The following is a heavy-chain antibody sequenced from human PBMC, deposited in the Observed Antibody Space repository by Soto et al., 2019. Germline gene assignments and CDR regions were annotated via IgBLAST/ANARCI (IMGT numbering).Heavy chain of an antibody. J-gene: IGHJ4*02. CDR1: GGSISSGGYY. V-gene: IGHV4-31*03. Sequence: SETLSLTCTVPGGSISSGGYYWSWIRQHPGKGLEWIGYIYYSGSTYYNPSLKSRVTISVDTSKNQFSLKLSSVTAADTAVYYCARDSSGYYLLGFDYWGQGTLVTVSS. CDR3: ARDSSGYYLLGFDY. CDR2: IYYSGST. D-gene: IGHD3-22*01.